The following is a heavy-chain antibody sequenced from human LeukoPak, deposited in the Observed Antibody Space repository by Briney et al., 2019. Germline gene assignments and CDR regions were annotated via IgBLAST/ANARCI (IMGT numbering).Heavy chain of an antibody. CDR2: ISGSGSST. CDR3: AKSVAYYYYYYMDV. J-gene: IGHJ6*03. Sequence: GGSLRLSCAASGFTFSSYAMSCVRQAPGKGLEWVSAISGSGSSTYYADSVKGRFTISRDNSKNTLYLQMNSLRAEDTAVYYCAKSVAYYYYYYMDVWGKGTTVTVSS. CDR1: GFTFSSYA. V-gene: IGHV3-23*01.